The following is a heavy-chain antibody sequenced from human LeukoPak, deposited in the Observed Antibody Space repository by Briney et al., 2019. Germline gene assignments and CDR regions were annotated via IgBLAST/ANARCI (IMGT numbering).Heavy chain of an antibody. J-gene: IGHJ4*02. CDR1: GYSLTELS. D-gene: IGHD5-18*01. CDR2: FDPEDGKT. CDR3: ATAYNYGTAFDY. Sequence: DSVKVSCKLSGYSLTELSIHWVRQPPGNGLEWMGVFDPEDGKTICAQKFQGRVTMTEVTSTDTAYMELSSLRSEDTALYYCATAYNYGTAFDYWGQGTLVTVSS. V-gene: IGHV1-24*01.